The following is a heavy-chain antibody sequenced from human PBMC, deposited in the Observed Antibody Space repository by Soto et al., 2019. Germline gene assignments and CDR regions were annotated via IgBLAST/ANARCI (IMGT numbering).Heavy chain of an antibody. J-gene: IGHJ2*01. CDR2: IYYSGST. D-gene: IGHD2-2*02. CDR3: ARFFYQAEDGIRDVRSVSEFLLNRSSDL. Sequence: ISQPPGKGLEWIGYIYYSGSTYYNPSLESRVTISVDTSKNQFSLKLSSVTAADTAVYYCARFFYQAEDGIRDVRSVSEFLLNRSSDL. V-gene: IGHV4-30-4*01.